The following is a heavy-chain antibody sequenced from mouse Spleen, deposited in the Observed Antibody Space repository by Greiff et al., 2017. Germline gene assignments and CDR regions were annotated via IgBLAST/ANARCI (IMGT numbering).Heavy chain of an antibody. CDR2: IYPGDGDT. D-gene: IGHD4-1*01. CDR3: ARGTGTGWYFDV. Sequence: VQLQQSGPELVKPGASVKISCKASGYAFSSSWMNWVKQRPGKGLEWIGRIYPGDGDTNYNGKFKGKATLTADKSSSTAYMQLSSLTSEDSAVYFCARGTGTGWYFDVWGAGTTVTVSS. V-gene: IGHV1-82*01. CDR1: GYAFSSSW. J-gene: IGHJ1*01.